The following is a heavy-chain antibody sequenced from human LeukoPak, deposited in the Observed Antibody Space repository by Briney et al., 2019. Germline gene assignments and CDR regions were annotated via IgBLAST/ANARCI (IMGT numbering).Heavy chain of an antibody. CDR3: ARDRVAVHPWDY. Sequence: ASVKVSCKASGYTFTSYGISCVRQAPGQGLEWMGWISAYNGNTNYAQKLQGRVTMTTDTSTSTAYMGLRSLRSDDTAVYYCARDRVAVHPWDYWGQGTLVTVSS. CDR2: ISAYNGNT. D-gene: IGHD6-19*01. J-gene: IGHJ4*02. CDR1: GYTFTSYG. V-gene: IGHV1-18*01.